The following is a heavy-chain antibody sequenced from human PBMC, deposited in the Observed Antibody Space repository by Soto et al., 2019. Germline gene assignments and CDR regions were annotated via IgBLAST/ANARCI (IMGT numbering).Heavy chain of an antibody. CDR2: IVVGSSNT. Sequence: QMQLVQSGPEVKKPGTSVKVSCKASGFTFRTSIMQWVRQARGKRLEWIGWIVVGSSNTNYAQQFQERVTMTRDMSTNAASMELSSLRSEDTAVYYCATDDTKYSSGLYRGQGTLVTVSS. CDR1: GFTFRTSI. D-gene: IGHD6-19*01. V-gene: IGHV1-58*02. J-gene: IGHJ4*02. CDR3: ATDDTKYSSGLY.